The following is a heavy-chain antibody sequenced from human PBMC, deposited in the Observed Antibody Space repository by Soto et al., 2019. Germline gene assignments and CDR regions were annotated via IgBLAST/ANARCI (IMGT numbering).Heavy chain of an antibody. D-gene: IGHD1-26*01. V-gene: IGHV1-3*01. Sequence: QVQLVQSGAEVKKPGASVKVSCKASGYTFNSYVLHWVRQAPGQRLEWMGWINAGNGKTKYSQKLQGRLTVARDTSASTAYMELSSLRSEDTAVYYCARGNVGGELHKGELEYWGQGTLVTVSS. J-gene: IGHJ4*02. CDR3: ARGNVGGELHKGELEY. CDR2: INAGNGKT. CDR1: GYTFNSYV.